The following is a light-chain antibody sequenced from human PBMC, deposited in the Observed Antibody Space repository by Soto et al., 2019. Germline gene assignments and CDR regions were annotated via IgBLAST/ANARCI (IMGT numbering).Light chain of an antibody. CDR3: QSYDNSLSGYV. J-gene: IGLJ1*01. CDR1: SSNIGNNY. CDR2: DNT. Sequence: QSVLTQPPSVSAAPGQKVTISCSGSSSNIGNNYVSWYQQLPGTAPKLLIYDNTNRPSGVPDRFSGSKSGTSASLAITGLQSEDEADYYCQSYDNSLSGYVFGTGTKLTVL. V-gene: IGLV1-40*01.